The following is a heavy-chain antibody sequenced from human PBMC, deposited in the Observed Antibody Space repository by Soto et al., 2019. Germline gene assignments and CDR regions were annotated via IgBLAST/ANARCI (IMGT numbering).Heavy chain of an antibody. CDR3: TTGPGWFLNPSYYYYYGMDV. Sequence: GGSLRLSCAASGFTFSSYSMNWVRQAPGKGLEWVGRIKSKTDGGTTDYAAPVKGRFTISRDDSKNTLYLQMNSLKTEDTAVYYCTTGPGWFLNPSYYYYYGMDVCGQGTTVPVSS. CDR2: IKSKTDGGTT. CDR1: GFTFSSYS. V-gene: IGHV3-15*07. D-gene: IGHD2-15*01. J-gene: IGHJ6*02.